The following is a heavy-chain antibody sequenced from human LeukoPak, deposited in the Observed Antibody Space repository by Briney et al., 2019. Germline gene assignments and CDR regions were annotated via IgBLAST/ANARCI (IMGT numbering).Heavy chain of an antibody. Sequence: SETLSLTCTVSGGSISSYYRSWIRQPPGKGLEWIGYIYYSGSTNYNPSLKSRVTISVDTSKNQSSLKLSSVTAADTAVYYCARSRGGDDYWGQGTLVTVSS. V-gene: IGHV4-59*01. CDR1: GGSISSYY. J-gene: IGHJ4*02. CDR2: IYYSGST. D-gene: IGHD3-16*01. CDR3: ARSRGGDDY.